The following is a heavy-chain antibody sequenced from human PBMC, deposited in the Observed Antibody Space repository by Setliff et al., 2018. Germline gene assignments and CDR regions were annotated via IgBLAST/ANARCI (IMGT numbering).Heavy chain of an antibody. Sequence: ASVKVSCKASGYTFTTYGIAWVRQAPGQGLDWMGWISGYSGKTFYAPKFQDRVTMTTDTSPGTAYLDLRSLTSDDTAVYYCARDGGKYCATTSCFHFDYWGQGTQVTVSS. J-gene: IGHJ4*02. CDR2: ISGYSGKT. CDR3: ARDGGKYCATTSCFHFDY. V-gene: IGHV1-18*01. CDR1: GYTFTTYG. D-gene: IGHD2-2*01.